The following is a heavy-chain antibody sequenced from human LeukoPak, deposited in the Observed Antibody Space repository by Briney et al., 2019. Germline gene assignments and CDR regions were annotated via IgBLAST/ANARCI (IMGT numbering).Heavy chain of an antibody. D-gene: IGHD6-13*01. CDR1: VGTFSSYA. Sequence: ASVKVSCKASVGTFSSYAISWVRQAPGQGLEWMGRIIPILGIANYAQKFQGRVTITADKSTSTAYMELSSLRSEDTAVYYCAREGVAAAGVFDYWGQGTLVTVSS. V-gene: IGHV1-69*04. CDR3: AREGVAAAGVFDY. CDR2: IIPILGIA. J-gene: IGHJ4*02.